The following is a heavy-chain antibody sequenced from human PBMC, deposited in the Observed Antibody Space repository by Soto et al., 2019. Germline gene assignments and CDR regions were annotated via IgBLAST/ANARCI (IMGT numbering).Heavy chain of an antibody. Sequence: GGSLRLSCAASGFPFRSSSMNWVRQAPGKGLEWLSSISSSSYYIFYADSVKSRFTISRDNAKNSLYLQVHSLRAEDTAVYYCARDVGEVSAFWGQGTPVTVSS. CDR2: ISSSSYYI. CDR3: ARDVGEVSAF. D-gene: IGHD3-10*01. J-gene: IGHJ4*02. V-gene: IGHV3-21*01. CDR1: GFPFRSSS.